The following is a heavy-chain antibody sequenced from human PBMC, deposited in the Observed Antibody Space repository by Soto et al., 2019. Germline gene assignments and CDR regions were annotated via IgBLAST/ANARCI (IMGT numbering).Heavy chain of an antibody. CDR1: GYTFTSYG. CDR3: ARQQDGSGYYWGDASYYFYYGRDV. Sequence: QVQLVQSGAEVKKPGASVKVSCKASGYTFTSYGISWVRQAPGQGLEWMGWISADNGNTNYSQKLQGRVTMTTDTYTRTAYMELRSLRSDDRDVYYCARQQDGSGYYWGDASYYFYYGRDVRGQG. V-gene: IGHV1-18*01. D-gene: IGHD3-22*01. J-gene: IGHJ6*02. CDR2: ISADNGNT.